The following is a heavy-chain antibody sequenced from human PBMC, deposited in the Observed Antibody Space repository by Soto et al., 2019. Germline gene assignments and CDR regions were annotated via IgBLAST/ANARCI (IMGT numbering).Heavy chain of an antibody. V-gene: IGHV4-59*01. D-gene: IGHD3-22*01. J-gene: IGHJ6*02. Sequence: SETLSLTCTVSGGSISSYYCSWIRQPPGKGLEWIGYIYYSGSTNYNPSLKSRVTISVDTSKNQFSLKLSSVTAADTAVYYCARDRWEFRNYYDSSGYPDVWGQGTTVTVSS. CDR3: ARDRWEFRNYYDSSGYPDV. CDR2: IYYSGST. CDR1: GGSISSYY.